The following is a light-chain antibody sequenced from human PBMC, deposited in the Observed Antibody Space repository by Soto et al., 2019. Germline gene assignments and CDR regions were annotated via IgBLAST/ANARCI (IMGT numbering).Light chain of an antibody. CDR2: DVS. Sequence: QSVLTQPASVAGSPGQSITISCTGTSSDVGAYDYVSWYQQHPGEVPKLMIFDVSDRPSGVSNRFSGSKSGNTASLTISGLQAEEEADYYCSSFTTSTSYVFGTGTKLTVL. J-gene: IGLJ1*01. V-gene: IGLV2-14*03. CDR1: SSDVGAYDY. CDR3: SSFTTSTSYV.